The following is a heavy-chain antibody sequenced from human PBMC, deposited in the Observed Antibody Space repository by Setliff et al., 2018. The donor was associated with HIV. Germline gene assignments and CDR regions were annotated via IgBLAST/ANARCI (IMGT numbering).Heavy chain of an antibody. J-gene: IGHJ4*02. Sequence: ASVKVSCKASGYTFTTYDINWVRQATGQGLERMGRINPNSGNTGSAQKFQGRVTITRDTSASTAYMELSSLRSEDTAVYYCARDLLTAAPYYFDYWGQGTLVTVSS. D-gene: IGHD2-2*01. CDR3: ARDLLTAAPYYFDY. CDR1: GYTFTTYD. V-gene: IGHV1-8*03. CDR2: INPNSGNT.